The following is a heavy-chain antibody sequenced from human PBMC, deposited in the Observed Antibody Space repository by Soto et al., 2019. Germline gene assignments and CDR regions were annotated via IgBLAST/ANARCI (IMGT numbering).Heavy chain of an antibody. CDR2: IIPIFGTA. Sequence: QVQLVQSGAEVKKPGSSVKVSCKASGGTFSSYAISWVRQAPGQGLEWMGGIIPIFGTANYAQKFQGRVTITADETTSTAYMELSSLRSEDTAVYYCARAAQGPIATMTGQSGIDVWGQGTPVTVSS. CDR1: GGTFSSYA. J-gene: IGHJ6*02. CDR3: ARAAQGPIATMTGQSGIDV. V-gene: IGHV1-69*01. D-gene: IGHD2-21*01.